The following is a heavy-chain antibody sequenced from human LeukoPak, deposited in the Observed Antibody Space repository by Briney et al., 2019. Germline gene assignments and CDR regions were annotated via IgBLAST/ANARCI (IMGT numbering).Heavy chain of an antibody. Sequence: PGGSLRLSXAASGFTFSSYSMNWVRQAPGKGLEWVSSISSSSSYIYYADSVEGRFTISRDNAKNSLYLQMNSLRAEDTAVYYCARGLAMLYNYWGQGTLVTVSS. D-gene: IGHD2-8*01. CDR1: GFTFSSYS. CDR2: ISSSSSYI. J-gene: IGHJ4*02. CDR3: ARGLAMLYNY. V-gene: IGHV3-21*01.